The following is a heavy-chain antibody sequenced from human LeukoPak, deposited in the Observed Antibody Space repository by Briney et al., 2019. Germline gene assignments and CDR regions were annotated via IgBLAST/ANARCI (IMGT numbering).Heavy chain of an antibody. D-gene: IGHD3-9*01. Sequence: GGSLRLSCAASGLTFSSYAMSWVRQAPGKGLEWVSTISGSRGSTYYADSVKGRFTISRDNSKNTLYLQMNSLRAEDTAVYYCARERDILTGSNIDYWGQGTLVTVSS. V-gene: IGHV3-23*01. CDR1: GLTFSSYA. CDR2: ISGSRGST. CDR3: ARERDILTGSNIDY. J-gene: IGHJ4*02.